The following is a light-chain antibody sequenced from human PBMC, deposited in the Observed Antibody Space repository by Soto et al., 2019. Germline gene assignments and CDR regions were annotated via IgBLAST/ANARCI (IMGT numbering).Light chain of an antibody. V-gene: IGLV2-14*01. CDR1: SSDVGGYKY. Sequence: QSALTQPASVSGSPGQSITISCTGTSSDVGGYKYVSWHQQHPGKAPKLMIYDVSNRPSGVSDRFSGSKSGNTASLTISGLQSEDEADYYCDSYTSSSSYVFGTGTKLTVL. CDR3: DSYTSSSSYV. J-gene: IGLJ1*01. CDR2: DVS.